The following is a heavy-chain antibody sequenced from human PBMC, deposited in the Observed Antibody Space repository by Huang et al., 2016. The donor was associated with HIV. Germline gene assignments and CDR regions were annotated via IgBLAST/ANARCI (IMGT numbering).Heavy chain of an antibody. CDR1: GGSFTGTY. D-gene: IGHD3-3*01. Sequence: QMQLQQRGAGLLKPSETLSLTCGVSGGSFTGTYLTWIRQAPGKGLEWIGEVNDSDATNYNPSLNGRVTISLDKSNRELSLNLRSVTAADTAVYYCARQWTILEWLLGLDVWGQGTTVIVSS. J-gene: IGHJ6*02. CDR3: ARQWTILEWLLGLDV. V-gene: IGHV4-34*02. CDR2: VNDSDAT.